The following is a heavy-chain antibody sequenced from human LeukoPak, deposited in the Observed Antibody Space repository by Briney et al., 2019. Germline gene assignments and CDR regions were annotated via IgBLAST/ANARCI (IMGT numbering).Heavy chain of an antibody. CDR3: ARDRSVLWFDP. CDR1: GFTFSSYA. Sequence: GGSLRLSCAASGFTFSSYAMSWVRQAPGKGLEWVSAISGSGDSTYYADSVKGRFTISRDNSKNTLYLQMNSLRVEDTAVYYCARDRSVLWFDPWGQGTLVTVS. D-gene: IGHD3-10*02. V-gene: IGHV3-23*01. CDR2: ISGSGDST. J-gene: IGHJ5*02.